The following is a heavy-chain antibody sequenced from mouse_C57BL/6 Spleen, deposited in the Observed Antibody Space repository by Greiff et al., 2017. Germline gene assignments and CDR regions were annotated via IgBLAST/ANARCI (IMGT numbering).Heavy chain of an antibody. CDR3: ARGDYGSSHWYFDV. CDR1: GYAFSSYW. D-gene: IGHD1-1*01. V-gene: IGHV1-80*01. CDR2: IYPGDGDT. J-gene: IGHJ1*03. Sequence: QVQLQQSGAELVKPGASVKISCKASGYAFSSYWMNWVKQRPGTGLEWIGQIYPGDGDTNYNGKFKGKATLTADKSSSTAYMQLSSLTSEDSAVYFCARGDYGSSHWYFDVWGTGTTVTVSS.